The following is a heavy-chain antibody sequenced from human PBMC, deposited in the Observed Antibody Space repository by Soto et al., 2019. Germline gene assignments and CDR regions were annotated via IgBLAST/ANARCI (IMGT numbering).Heavy chain of an antibody. CDR1: GFTFSTHA. CDR2: ISGSGGST. Sequence: VGSLRLSCAASGFTFSTHAMNWVRQAPGKGLEWVSAISGSGGSTSYADSVKGRFIISRDYSKNTLYLQMNSLRAEDAAVYYCAKGRADYGTSYLDYWGQGTLVTVSS. V-gene: IGHV3-23*01. D-gene: IGHD4-17*01. J-gene: IGHJ4*02. CDR3: AKGRADYGTSYLDY.